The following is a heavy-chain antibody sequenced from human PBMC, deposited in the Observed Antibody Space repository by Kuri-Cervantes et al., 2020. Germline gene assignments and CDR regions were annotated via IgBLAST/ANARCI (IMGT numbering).Heavy chain of an antibody. D-gene: IGHD3-16*01. Sequence: LSLTCAASGFTFNNYWMSWVRQAPGQGLEWVANIKEDGGRNFYVDSVKGRFTISRDNAKNSLYLQMNSLRAEDTAVYYCARGFRSRRSWPLGYYYGMDVWGQGTTVTVFS. J-gene: IGHJ6*02. CDR2: IKEDGGRN. CDR1: GFTFNNYW. V-gene: IGHV3-7*04. CDR3: ARGFRSRRSWPLGYYYGMDV.